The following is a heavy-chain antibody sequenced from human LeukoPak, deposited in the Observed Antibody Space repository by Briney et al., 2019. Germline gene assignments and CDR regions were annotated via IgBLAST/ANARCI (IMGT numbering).Heavy chain of an antibody. CDR2: ITYIFGPG. J-gene: IGHJ4*02. CDR3: ASRAHYDSSGSFDY. Sequence: ASVKVLYKASGGIFSSYAISWVRQAPGQGLECMNKITYIFGPGNYAQEFKGRVTITRDESTSTAYMELSSLRAEDTAVYYCASRAHYDSSGSFDYWGQGTLVTVSS. V-gene: IGHV1-69*05. D-gene: IGHD3-22*01. CDR1: GGIFSSYA.